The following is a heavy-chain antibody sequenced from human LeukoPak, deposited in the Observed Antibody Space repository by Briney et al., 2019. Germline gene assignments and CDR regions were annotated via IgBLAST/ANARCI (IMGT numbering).Heavy chain of an antibody. J-gene: IGHJ3*02. CDR1: GFTFSSYG. Sequence: PGGSLRLSCAASGFTFSSYGMHWVRQAPGKGLEWVAFIRHDGSNKYFADSVKGRFTISRDNSKNTLFLQMNSLRAEDTAVYYCARCARGIAAAGSPPDAFDIWGQGTMVTVSS. V-gene: IGHV3-30*02. D-gene: IGHD6-13*01. CDR2: IRHDGSNK. CDR3: ARCARGIAAAGSPPDAFDI.